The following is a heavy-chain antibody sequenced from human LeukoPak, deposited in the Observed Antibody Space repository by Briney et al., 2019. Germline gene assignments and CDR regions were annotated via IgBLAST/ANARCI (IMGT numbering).Heavy chain of an antibody. CDR3: ARGSYSGSSTGAFDI. J-gene: IGHJ3*02. Sequence: SETLSLTCTVSGGSISSNYWTRIRQPAGEGLEWIGRIYSSGSTNYNPSLKSRVTMSVDTSKNQFSLKLSSVTAADTAVYYCARGSYSGSSTGAFDIWGLGTMVTVSS. V-gene: IGHV4-4*07. CDR1: GGSISSNY. D-gene: IGHD1-26*01. CDR2: IYSSGST.